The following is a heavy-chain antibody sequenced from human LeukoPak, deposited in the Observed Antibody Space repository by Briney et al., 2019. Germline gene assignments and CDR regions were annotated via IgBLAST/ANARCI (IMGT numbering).Heavy chain of an antibody. CDR2: IYSGGST. J-gene: IGHJ4*02. Sequence: PGGSLRPSCAASGFTVSSNYMSWVRQAPGKGLEWVSVIYSGGSTYYADSVKGRFTISRDNSKNTLYLQMNSLRAEDTAVYYCARVVYYDILTGYYIRGGYYFDYWGQGTLVTVSS. D-gene: IGHD3-9*01. CDR1: GFTVSSNY. V-gene: IGHV3-53*01. CDR3: ARVVYYDILTGYYIRGGYYFDY.